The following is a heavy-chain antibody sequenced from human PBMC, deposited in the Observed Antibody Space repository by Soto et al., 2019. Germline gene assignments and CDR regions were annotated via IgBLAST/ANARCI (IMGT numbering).Heavy chain of an antibody. D-gene: IGHD6-19*01. CDR1: GFTFSTYW. V-gene: IGHV3-7*01. CDR2: IRQDGSQK. J-gene: IGHJ4*02. Sequence: GGSLRLSCEASGFTFSTYWMSWVRQAPGKGLEWVANIRQDGSQKYLVDSVKGRFTISRDNAKNSLHLQMNSLRAEDSAVYYCVGDGSSGWHFDSWGQGTLVTVSS. CDR3: VGDGSSGWHFDS.